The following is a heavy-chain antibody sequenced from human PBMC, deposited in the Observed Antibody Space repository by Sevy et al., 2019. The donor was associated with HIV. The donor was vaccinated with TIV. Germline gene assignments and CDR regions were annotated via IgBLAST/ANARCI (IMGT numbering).Heavy chain of an antibody. CDR3: AGDVGPRWIAVAGRGDAFDI. V-gene: IGHV1-18*01. J-gene: IGHJ3*02. D-gene: IGHD6-19*01. CDR1: GYTFTSYG. CDR2: ISAYNGNT. Sequence: ASVKVSCKASGYTFTSYGISWVRQAPGQGLEWMGWISAYNGNTKYAQNLQGRGTMTTDTSTGPASLELRSLRSDDTAGYYCAGDVGPRWIAVAGRGDAFDIWGQGTMVTVSS.